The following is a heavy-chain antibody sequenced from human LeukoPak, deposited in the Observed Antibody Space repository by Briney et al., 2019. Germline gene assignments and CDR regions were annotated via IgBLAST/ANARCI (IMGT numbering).Heavy chain of an antibody. CDR2: IDPSDSYT. J-gene: IGHJ4*02. CDR3: TRLTDYNILTGYYSDY. V-gene: IGHV5-10-1*01. CDR1: GYISSNYW. Sequence: AEPLKISCKGSGYISSNYWISWVRQMPGKGLEWMGRIDPSDSYTKYSPSFQGHVTMSTDKSMTTAYLQWSSLKASETAMYYCTRLTDYNILTGYYSDYWGQGTLVTVSS. D-gene: IGHD3-9*01.